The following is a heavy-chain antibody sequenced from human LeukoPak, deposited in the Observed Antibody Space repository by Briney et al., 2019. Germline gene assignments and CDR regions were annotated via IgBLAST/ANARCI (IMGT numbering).Heavy chain of an antibody. J-gene: IGHJ4*02. D-gene: IGHD1-26*01. CDR1: GFSVSSNY. V-gene: IGHV3-53*01. Sequence: GGSLRLSCAASGFSVSSNYMNWVRQAPGKGLEWVSVIYSGGYTFHADSVRGRFTISRDNSKNTLYVQMNSLRDEDTAVYYCAKDQRWESPHYLDSWGQGTLVTVSS. CDR3: AKDQRWESPHYLDS. CDR2: IYSGGYT.